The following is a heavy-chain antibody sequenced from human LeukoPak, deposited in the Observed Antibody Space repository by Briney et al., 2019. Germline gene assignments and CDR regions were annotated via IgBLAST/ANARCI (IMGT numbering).Heavy chain of an antibody. CDR1: GFTFSNYA. J-gene: IGHJ4*02. CDR3: AKGRDGYNPSYFDY. CDR2: ISGSGGST. V-gene: IGHV3-23*01. D-gene: IGHD5-24*01. Sequence: GGSLRLSCAVSGFTFSNYAMSWVRQAPGKGLEWVSAISGSGGSTFYADSVKGRFTISRDNSKNTLYLQMNSLRAEDTAVYYCAKGRDGYNPSYFDYWGQGTLVTVSS.